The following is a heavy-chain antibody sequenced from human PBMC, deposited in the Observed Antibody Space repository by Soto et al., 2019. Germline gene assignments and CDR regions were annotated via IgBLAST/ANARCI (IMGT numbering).Heavy chain of an antibody. D-gene: IGHD3-3*01. Sequence: GGSLRLSCAASGFTFSRYGMHWVRQAQGKGLEWVAVIWYDGSNKYYADSVKGRFTISRDNSKNTLYLQMNSLRAEDTAVYYCARDYRGIFGVVTYYGMDVWGQGTTVTVSS. J-gene: IGHJ6*02. CDR2: IWYDGSNK. CDR3: ARDYRGIFGVVTYYGMDV. V-gene: IGHV3-33*01. CDR1: GFTFSRYG.